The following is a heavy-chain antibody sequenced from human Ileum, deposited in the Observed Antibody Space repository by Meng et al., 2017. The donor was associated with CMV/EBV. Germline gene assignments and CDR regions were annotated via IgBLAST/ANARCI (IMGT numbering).Heavy chain of an antibody. V-gene: IGHV4-34*01. Sequence: SLNCVVHGVYFRGSYWSWIRQPPGKGLEWIGEISHSGITKYNPSLKSQVTISGDVSKNQFSLKLTSVTAADTAVYYCAKGGAYNRDYWGQGTLVTVSS. CDR2: ISHSGIT. J-gene: IGHJ4*02. CDR3: AKGGAYNRDY. CDR1: GVYFRGSY. D-gene: IGHD3-10*01.